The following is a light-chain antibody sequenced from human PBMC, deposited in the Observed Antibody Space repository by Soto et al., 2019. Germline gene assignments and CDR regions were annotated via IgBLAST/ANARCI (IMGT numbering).Light chain of an antibody. Sequence: DIVMTQSPAPLSVSPGERATLSCTSSQSVSSSYLAWYQQKPGQAPRLLIYGASSRATGIPDRFSGSGSGTDCTLTISRLEPEDVAVYYCQQYGSSPQTLGQGTKVDI. V-gene: IGKV3-20*01. CDR1: QSVSSSY. CDR2: GAS. J-gene: IGKJ1*01. CDR3: QQYGSSPQT.